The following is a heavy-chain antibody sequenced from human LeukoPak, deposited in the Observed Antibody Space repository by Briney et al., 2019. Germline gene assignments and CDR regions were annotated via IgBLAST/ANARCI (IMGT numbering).Heavy chain of an antibody. CDR2: ISGSGGST. D-gene: IGHD2-8*01. Sequence: GGSLRLSCAASGFTFSNAWMSWVRQAPGKGLEWVSAISGSGGSTYYADSVKGRFTISRDNSKNTLYLQMNSLRAEDTAVYYCAKDTPRMVMGGYWGQGTLVTVSS. CDR3: AKDTPRMVMGGY. CDR1: GFTFSNAW. J-gene: IGHJ4*02. V-gene: IGHV3-23*01.